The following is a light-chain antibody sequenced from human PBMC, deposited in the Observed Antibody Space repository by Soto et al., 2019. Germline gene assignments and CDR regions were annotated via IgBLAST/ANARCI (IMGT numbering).Light chain of an antibody. J-gene: IGKJ1*01. V-gene: IGKV1-5*03. CDR2: KAS. CDR1: QSIAGY. CDR3: QQYNTYPWT. Sequence: DIQMTQSPSSLSASVGDRVTITCRASQSIAGYLSWYQQRPGKDPKFLIYKASSLESGVPSRFSGSGSGTEFTLTISSLQPDDFVTYYCQQYNTYPWTFGQGTKVEIK.